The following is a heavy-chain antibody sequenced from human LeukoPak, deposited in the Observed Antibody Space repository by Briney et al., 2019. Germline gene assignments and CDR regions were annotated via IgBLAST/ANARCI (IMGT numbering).Heavy chain of an antibody. Sequence: GGSLRLSCAASGFTFNDCYMNWIRQAPGKGLEWVSYISSSGSTRYYADSLKGRFTISRDNAGNSLYLQMDSLRADDTAVYYCARDRSRMVRGIDALDLWGQGTMVTVSS. CDR1: GFTFNDCY. CDR3: ARDRSRMVRGIDALDL. J-gene: IGHJ3*01. V-gene: IGHV3-11*01. CDR2: ISSSGSTR. D-gene: IGHD3-10*01.